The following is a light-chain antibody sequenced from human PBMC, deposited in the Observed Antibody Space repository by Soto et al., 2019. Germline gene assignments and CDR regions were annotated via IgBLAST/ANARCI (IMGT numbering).Light chain of an antibody. J-gene: IGKJ4*01. CDR1: QNVDSLS. CDR2: GAS. V-gene: IGKV3-20*01. Sequence: EIVLTQSPGTLSLSPGERVTLSCRASQNVDSLSLAWYQQKPGQAPRLLIYGASSRATGIPDRFSGSGSGTDFTLTVSRLEPEDFAGYYCHQHGPSPVFGGGTRVEIK. CDR3: HQHGPSPV.